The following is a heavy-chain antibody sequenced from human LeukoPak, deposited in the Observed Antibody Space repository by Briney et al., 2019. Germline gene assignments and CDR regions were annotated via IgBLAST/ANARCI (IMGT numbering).Heavy chain of an antibody. D-gene: IGHD2-21*02. CDR1: GGSFSGYY. J-gene: IGHJ6*03. CDR2: IYTSGST. CDR3: ARIYCGGDCRGYYYHYYMDV. V-gene: IGHV4-59*10. Sequence: PSETLSLTCAVYGGSFSGYYWSWIRQPAGKGLEWIGRIYTSGSTKYNPSLKSRVTISVDTSKNQFSLKLSSVTAADTAVYYCARIYCGGDCRGYYYHYYMDVWGKGTTVTISS.